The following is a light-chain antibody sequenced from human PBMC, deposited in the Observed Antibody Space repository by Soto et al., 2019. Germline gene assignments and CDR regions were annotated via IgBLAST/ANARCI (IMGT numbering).Light chain of an antibody. J-gene: IGLJ2*01. CDR3: QSYDSSLSGSV. V-gene: IGLV1-40*01. CDR1: RSNIGAGYD. CDR2: ANN. Sequence: QSVLTQPPSVSGAPGQRVTISCTGSRSNIGAGYDVHWYQQLPGTAPRLLIYANNNRPSGVPDRFSGSKSGTSVSLAITGLQAEDEADYYCQSYDSSLSGSVFGGGTKLTV.